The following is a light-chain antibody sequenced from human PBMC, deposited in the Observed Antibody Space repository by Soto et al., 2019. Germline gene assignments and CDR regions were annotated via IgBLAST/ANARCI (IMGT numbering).Light chain of an antibody. CDR1: SSNIGSNY. J-gene: IGLJ1*01. V-gene: IGLV1-47*01. Sequence: QSVLTQPPSASGTPGQRVTISCSGSSSNIGSNYAYWYQQLPGTAPKLLIYRNNQRPSGVPDRFSGSKSGTSASLAISGLRSEDEADYYCAAWDDSLSAVVFGTGTKVTVL. CDR2: RNN. CDR3: AAWDDSLSAVV.